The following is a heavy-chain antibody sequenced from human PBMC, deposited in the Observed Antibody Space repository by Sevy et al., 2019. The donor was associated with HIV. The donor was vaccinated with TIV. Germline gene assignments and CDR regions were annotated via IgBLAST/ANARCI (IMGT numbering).Heavy chain of an antibody. CDR2: IYVGRNT. V-gene: IGHV3-53*01. CDR3: VRESAGIDH. J-gene: IGHJ4*02. D-gene: IGHD1-26*01. CDR1: GFTVTFNS. Sequence: GGSLRLSCAASGFTVTFNSMSWVRQAPGRGLVWVSVIYVGRNTYYADSVKGRFTIFRDSFKDTVDLQMDSLRPEDSGVYYCVRESAGIDHWGLGTLVTVSS.